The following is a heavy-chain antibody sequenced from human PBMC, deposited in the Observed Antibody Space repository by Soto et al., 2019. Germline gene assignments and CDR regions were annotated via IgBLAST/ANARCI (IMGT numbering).Heavy chain of an antibody. Sequence: GGSLRLSCAASGFTFSSYSMNWVRQAPGKGLEWVSSISSSSSYIYYADSVKGRFTISRDNAKNSLYLQMNSLRAEDTAVYYCARSDYDFWSGSFSYFDYWGQGTLVTVSS. CDR1: GFTFSSYS. CDR2: ISSSSSYI. J-gene: IGHJ4*02. V-gene: IGHV3-21*01. CDR3: ARSDYDFWSGSFSYFDY. D-gene: IGHD3-3*01.